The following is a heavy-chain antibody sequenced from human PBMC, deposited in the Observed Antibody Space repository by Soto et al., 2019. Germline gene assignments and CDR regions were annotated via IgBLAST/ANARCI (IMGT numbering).Heavy chain of an antibody. V-gene: IGHV4-59*08. J-gene: IGHJ6*03. D-gene: IGHD2-15*01. CDR1: GGSISSYY. Sequence: SETLSLTCTVSGGSISSYYWSWIRQPPGKGLEWIGYIYYSGSTNYNPSLKSRVTISVDTSKNQFSMKLSSVTAADTAVYYCARWARRDCSGGSCYSGRYYYYYYMDVWGKGTTVTVSS. CDR3: ARWARRDCSGGSCYSGRYYYYYYMDV. CDR2: IYYSGST.